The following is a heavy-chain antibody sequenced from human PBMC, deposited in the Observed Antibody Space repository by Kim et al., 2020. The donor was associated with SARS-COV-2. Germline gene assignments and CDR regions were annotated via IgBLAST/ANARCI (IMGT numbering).Heavy chain of an antibody. V-gene: IGHV1-3*01. CDR3: ARGAGRLHNYGSIDY. Sequence: SNKFQGRVTITSDTSASTGYMELSTLRSEDTAVYYCARGAGRLHNYGSIDYWGQGTLVTVSS. J-gene: IGHJ4*02. D-gene: IGHD3-10*01.